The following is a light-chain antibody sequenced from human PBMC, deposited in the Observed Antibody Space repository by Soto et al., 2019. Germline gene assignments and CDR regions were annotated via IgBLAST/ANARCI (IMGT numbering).Light chain of an antibody. V-gene: IGLV2-14*01. CDR2: EVT. CDR3: SSYTSSTAYV. CDR1: SSDVGGYNY. J-gene: IGLJ1*01. Sequence: QSALTQPASVSGSLGQSITISCTGTSSDVGGYNYVSWYQLHPGKAPKLILYEVTNRPSGVSDRFSGSKSGNTASLTISGLQAEDEADYYCSSYTSSTAYVFGTGTKVIV.